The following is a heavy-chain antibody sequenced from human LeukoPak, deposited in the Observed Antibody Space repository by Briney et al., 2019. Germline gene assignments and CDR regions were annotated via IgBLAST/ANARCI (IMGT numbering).Heavy chain of an antibody. CDR3: ARGLGYTSGTELFDY. J-gene: IGHJ4*02. V-gene: IGHV3-21*04. D-gene: IGHD5-18*01. CDR2: ISSSSSYI. Sequence: GGSLRLSCAASGFTFSSYSMNWVRQAPGKGLEWVSSISSSSSYIYYADSVKGRFTISRDNAKNSLYLQMSSLKTEDTAVYYCARGLGYTSGTELFDYWGQGTLVTVSS. CDR1: GFTFSSYS.